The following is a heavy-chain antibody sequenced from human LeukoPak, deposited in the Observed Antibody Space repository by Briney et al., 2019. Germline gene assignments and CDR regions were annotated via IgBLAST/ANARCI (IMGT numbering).Heavy chain of an antibody. Sequence: SETLSLTCTVSGGSISSYYWSWIRQPPGKGLEWIRYIYYSGSTNYNPSLKSRVTMSVDTSKNHFSLKVSSVTAADTALYYCASLTIVGVVTYWGQGILVTVSS. V-gene: IGHV4-59*08. CDR3: ASLTIVGVVTY. D-gene: IGHD3-3*01. CDR1: GGSISSYY. J-gene: IGHJ4*02. CDR2: IYYSGST.